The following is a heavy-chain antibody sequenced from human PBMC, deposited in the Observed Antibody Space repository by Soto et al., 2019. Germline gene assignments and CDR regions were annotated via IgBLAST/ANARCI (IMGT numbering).Heavy chain of an antibody. CDR3: IKVLTRGVGGPRFYFDS. J-gene: IGHJ4*02. CDR1: GFTFSNDW. D-gene: IGHD3-9*01. Sequence: GGSLRLSCSASGFTFSNDWMHWARQAPGKGLEWVSRINADGGSTHYADSVRGRFTISRDNAKNTLFLQLNSLRVEDTAIYYCIKVLTRGVGGPRFYFDSWGQGTPVSVSS. CDR2: INADGGST. V-gene: IGHV3-74*01.